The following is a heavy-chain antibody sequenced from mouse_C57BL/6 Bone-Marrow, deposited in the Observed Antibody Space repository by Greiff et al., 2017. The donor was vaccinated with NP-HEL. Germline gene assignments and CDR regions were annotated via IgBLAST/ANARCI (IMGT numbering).Heavy chain of an antibody. CDR1: GFSINSDCY. Sequence: EVMLVESGPSLVRPSQTLSLTCTVTGFSINSDCYWIWIRQFPGNKLEYIGYTFYSGITYYNPSLESRTYITRDTSKNQFSLNLSSVTTEDTATYYCAMRPIYYYGSSDWYFDVWGTGTTVTVSS. CDR3: AMRPIYYYGSSDWYFDV. CDR2: TFYSGIT. D-gene: IGHD1-1*01. J-gene: IGHJ1*03. V-gene: IGHV3-3*01.